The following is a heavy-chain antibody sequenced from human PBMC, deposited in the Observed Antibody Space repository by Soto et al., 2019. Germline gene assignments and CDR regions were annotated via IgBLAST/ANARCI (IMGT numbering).Heavy chain of an antibody. CDR3: ARGEAPHWGVFDY. CDR2: IYSGGST. J-gene: IGHJ4*02. D-gene: IGHD3-16*01. CDR1: GFTVSSNY. V-gene: IGHV3-66*01. Sequence: EVQLVESGGGLVQPGGSLRLSCAASGFTVSSNYMNWVRQAPGKGLEWVSVIYSGGSTYYADSVKGRFTISRDNSKNTLYLQMNSLRAEDTAVYYCARGEAPHWGVFDYWGQGTLVTVSS.